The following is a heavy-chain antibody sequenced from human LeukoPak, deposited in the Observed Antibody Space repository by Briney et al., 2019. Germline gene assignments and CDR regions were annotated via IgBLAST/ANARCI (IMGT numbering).Heavy chain of an antibody. CDR3: ARVGYSSGWGAFDI. J-gene: IGHJ3*02. V-gene: IGHV3-53*05. D-gene: IGHD6-19*01. CDR1: GFTVSSNY. CDR2: IYSGGST. Sequence: GGSLRLSCAASGFTVSSNYMSWVRQAPGKGLEWVSVIYSGGSTYYADSVKGRFTISRDNSKNTLYLQMNSLRAEDTAVYYCARVGYSSGWGAFDIWGQGTMVTVSS.